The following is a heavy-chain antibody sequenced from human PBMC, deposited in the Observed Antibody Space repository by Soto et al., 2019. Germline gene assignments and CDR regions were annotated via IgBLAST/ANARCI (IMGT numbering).Heavy chain of an antibody. CDR3: ARVGSAFDI. Sequence: SETLSLTCTVSGGSISSYYWSWIRQPPGKGLEWNGYIYYSRSTNYNPSHKSRVTISVDTSKNHFSLKLSFLTAAYTAVYYCARVGSAFDIWGQGTMVTVSS. CDR2: IYYSRST. CDR1: GGSISSYY. J-gene: IGHJ3*02. D-gene: IGHD2-15*01. V-gene: IGHV4-59*01.